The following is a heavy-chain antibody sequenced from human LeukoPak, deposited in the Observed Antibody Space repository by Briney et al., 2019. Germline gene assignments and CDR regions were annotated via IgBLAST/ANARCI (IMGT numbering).Heavy chain of an antibody. V-gene: IGHV3-21*01. Sequence: PGGSLRLSCAASGFTFSSYGMHWVRQAPGKGLEWVSSISSSSSYIYYADSVKGRFTISRDNAKNSLYLQMNSLRAEDTAVYYCARDKAHYDSSGYYRRAFDISGQGTMVTVSS. CDR3: ARDKAHYDSSGYYRRAFDI. J-gene: IGHJ3*02. D-gene: IGHD3-22*01. CDR1: GFTFSSYG. CDR2: ISSSSSYI.